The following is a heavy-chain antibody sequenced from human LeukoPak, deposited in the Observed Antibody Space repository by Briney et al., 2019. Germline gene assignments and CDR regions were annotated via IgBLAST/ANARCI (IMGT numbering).Heavy chain of an antibody. V-gene: IGHV1-18*01. J-gene: IGHJ4*02. Sequence: ASVKVSCKASGYTSTSHGLSWVRQAPGQGLEWMGRISAYNGDTKYAQKIQDRVTMTTDTTTSTAYMELMSLRSDDTAVYYCARDRGSYCSGGSCYAPHIDYWGQGTLVTVSS. CDR2: ISAYNGDT. CDR1: GYTSTSHG. CDR3: ARDRGSYCSGGSCYAPHIDY. D-gene: IGHD2-15*01.